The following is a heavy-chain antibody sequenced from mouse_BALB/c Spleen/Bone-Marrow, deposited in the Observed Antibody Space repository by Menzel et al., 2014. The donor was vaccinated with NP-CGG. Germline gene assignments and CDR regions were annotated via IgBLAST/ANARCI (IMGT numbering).Heavy chain of an antibody. CDR2: IWAGGST. D-gene: IGHD1-1*01. CDR1: GFSLTSYG. CDR3: AREGRGYYGSSGAAMDY. J-gene: IGHJ4*01. Sequence: VKLMESGPGLVAPSQSLSITCTVSGFSLTSYGVHWVRQPPGKGLEWLGVIWAGGSTSYKSALMSRLSINQGNSKSQVFLKLNRLQIDDTATYYCAREGRGYYGSSGAAMDYWGQGTSVTVSS. V-gene: IGHV2-9*02.